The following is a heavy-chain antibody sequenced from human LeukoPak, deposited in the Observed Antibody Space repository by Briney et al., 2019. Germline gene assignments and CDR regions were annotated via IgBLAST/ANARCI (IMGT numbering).Heavy chain of an antibody. V-gene: IGHV4-39*07. J-gene: IGHJ3*02. D-gene: IGHD3-3*01. CDR3: ARAVSSYYDFWSGYYHDAFDI. CDR2: IYYSGST. CDR1: GGSISSSSYY. Sequence: SETLSLTCTVSGGSISSSSYYWGWIRQPPGKGLEWIGSIYYSGSTYYNPSLKSRVTISVDTSKNQFSLKLSSVTAADTAVYYCARAVSSYYDFWSGYYHDAFDIWGQGTMVTVSS.